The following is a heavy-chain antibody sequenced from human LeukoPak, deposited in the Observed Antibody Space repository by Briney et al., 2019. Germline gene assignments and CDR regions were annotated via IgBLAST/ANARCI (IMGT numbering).Heavy chain of an antibody. CDR3: ARVTYYYDSSGTRGVDYFDY. CDR2: IYYSGST. Sequence: SETLSLTCTVSGGSISSHYWSWIRRPPGKGLEWIGYIYYSGSTNYNPSLKSRVTISVDTSKNQFSLKLSSVTAADTAVYYCARVTYYYDSSGTRGVDYFDYWGQGTLVTVSS. V-gene: IGHV4-59*11. D-gene: IGHD3-22*01. CDR1: GGSISSHY. J-gene: IGHJ4*02.